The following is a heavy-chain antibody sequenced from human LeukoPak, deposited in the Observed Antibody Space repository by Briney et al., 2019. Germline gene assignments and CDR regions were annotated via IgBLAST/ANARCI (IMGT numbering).Heavy chain of an antibody. CDR2: ISPSTTHT. D-gene: IGHD1-26*01. CDR1: GFTFSDYY. J-gene: IGHJ5*02. Sequence: GGSLRLSCAASGFTFSDYYMSWSRQAPGKGLEWLSYISPSTTHTSYADSVKGRFTISRDNAKNLLFLQMNSLRAEDTAVYYCAGGGHGAADQWGQGTLVTVSS. CDR3: AGGGHGAADQ. V-gene: IGHV3-11*05.